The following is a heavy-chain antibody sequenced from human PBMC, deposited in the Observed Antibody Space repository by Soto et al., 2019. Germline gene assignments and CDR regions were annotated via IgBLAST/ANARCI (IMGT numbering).Heavy chain of an antibody. D-gene: IGHD1-1*01. V-gene: IGHV4-4*07. CDR1: GDSINNYY. CDR2: IYSSGSA. J-gene: IGHJ4*02. Sequence: VRLQESGPGLVEPSETLSLTCSVSGDSINNYYWSWIRQPAGKGLEWIGRIYSSGSANYNPSLKTRGTMSVDTSKNQVFLSVTSVTAADTAVYCWARGGTRSADLPTYWGQGIQVIVSS. CDR3: ARGGTRSADLPTY.